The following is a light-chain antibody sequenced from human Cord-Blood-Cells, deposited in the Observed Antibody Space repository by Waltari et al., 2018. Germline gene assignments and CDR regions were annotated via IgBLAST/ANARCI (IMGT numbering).Light chain of an antibody. CDR2: DVS. CDR1: SSDVGGYNY. V-gene: IGLV2-14*01. J-gene: IGLJ3*02. Sequence: QSALTQPASVSGSPGQSITISCTGTSSDVGGYNYVSGYQQHPGKAPKLMIYDVSNRPSGVSKRFCGAKSGNTASLTISGLQAEDEADYYCSSYTSSSTLVFGGGTKLTVL. CDR3: SSYTSSSTLV.